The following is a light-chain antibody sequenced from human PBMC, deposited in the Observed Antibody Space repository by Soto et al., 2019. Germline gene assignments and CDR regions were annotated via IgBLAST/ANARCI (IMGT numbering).Light chain of an antibody. CDR2: AAS. V-gene: IGKV1D-8*03. CDR1: QGISSY. Sequence: VIWRIPTARLRAASTGSRDTSSCRMSQGISSYLAWYQQKPGKAPGLLIYAASTLQSGVPSRFSGSGSGTEFNLTISSLHPGESALYYREQFSSDPSTVGQGTRLEIK. J-gene: IGKJ5*01. CDR3: EQFSSDPST.